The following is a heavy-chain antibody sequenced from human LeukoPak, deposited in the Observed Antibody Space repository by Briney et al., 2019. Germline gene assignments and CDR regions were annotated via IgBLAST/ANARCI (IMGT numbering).Heavy chain of an antibody. CDR2: IRSGGENT. Sequence: GGSLRLSCAASGFTFSTYSMSWVRQAPGKGLEWVSAIRSGGENTYYADPVRGRFTISRDNSRGTLSLQTNSLRAEDTAVYFCAILSWDGRGSFYWGQGTLVTVSS. CDR1: GFTFSTYS. V-gene: IGHV3-23*01. CDR3: AILSWDGRGSFY. J-gene: IGHJ4*02. D-gene: IGHD2/OR15-2a*01.